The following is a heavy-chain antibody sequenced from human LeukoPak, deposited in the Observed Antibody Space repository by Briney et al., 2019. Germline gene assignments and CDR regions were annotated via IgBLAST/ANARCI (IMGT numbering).Heavy chain of an antibody. CDR3: ARVCAAPGYSYGLRRFDP. J-gene: IGHJ5*02. V-gene: IGHV4-34*01. CDR1: GGSFSGYY. CDR2: INHSGST. Sequence: SETLSLTCAVYGGSFSGYYWSWIRQPPGKGLEWIGEINHSGSTNYNPSLKSRVTISVDTSKNQFSLKLSSVTAADTAVYYCARVCAAPGYSYGLRRFDPWGQGTLVTVSS. D-gene: IGHD5-18*01.